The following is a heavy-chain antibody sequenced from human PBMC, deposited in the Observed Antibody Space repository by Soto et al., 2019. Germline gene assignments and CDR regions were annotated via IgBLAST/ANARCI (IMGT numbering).Heavy chain of an antibody. Sequence: GGPLRTACAIPGFNMSQLNKNWLRQAPGKGQEWVAFISKDSTTMYYAAFVKGRFTVSRDNAVKSLNLQMTSLRADDTAVYYCARDGGNWCGPWGQGSL. J-gene: IGHJ5*02. V-gene: IGHV3-48*01. D-gene: IGHD3-16*01. CDR2: ISKDSTTM. CDR1: GFNMSQLN. CDR3: ARDGGNWCGP.